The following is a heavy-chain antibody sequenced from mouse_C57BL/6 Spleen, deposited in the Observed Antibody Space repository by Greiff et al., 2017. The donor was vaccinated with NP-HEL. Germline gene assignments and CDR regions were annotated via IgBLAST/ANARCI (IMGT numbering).Heavy chain of an antibody. CDR2: ISSGSSTI. D-gene: IGHD2-4*01. CDR1: GFTFSDYG. Sequence: EVMLVESGGGLVKPGGSLKLSCAASGFTFSDYGMHWVRQAPEKGLEWVAYISSGSSTIYYADTVKGRFTISRDNAKNTLFLQMTSLRSEDTAMYYCARTRVYYDYDCAYWGQGTLVTVSA. CDR3: ARTRVYYDYDCAY. J-gene: IGHJ3*01. V-gene: IGHV5-17*01.